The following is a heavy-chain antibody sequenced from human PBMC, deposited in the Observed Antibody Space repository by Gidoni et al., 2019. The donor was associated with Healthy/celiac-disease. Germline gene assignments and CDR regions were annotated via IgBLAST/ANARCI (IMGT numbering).Heavy chain of an antibody. CDR2: IYSGGST. Sequence: EVQLVESGGGLVQPGGSLRLSCAASGFTVSSNYMSWVRQAPGKGLEWVSVIYSGGSTYYADSVKGRFTISRDNSKNTLYLQMNSLRAEDTAVYYCARGSRAGIFGVVTVDYGMDVWGQGTTVTVSS. D-gene: IGHD3-3*01. J-gene: IGHJ6*02. V-gene: IGHV3-66*02. CDR1: GFTVSSNY. CDR3: ARGSRAGIFGVVTVDYGMDV.